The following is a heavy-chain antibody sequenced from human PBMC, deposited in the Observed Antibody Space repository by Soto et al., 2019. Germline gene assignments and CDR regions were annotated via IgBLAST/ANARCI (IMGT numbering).Heavy chain of an antibody. V-gene: IGHV3-72*01. CDR2: TRNKANSYTT. J-gene: IGHJ4*02. CDR1: GFTFSDHY. CDR3: VRLSANYHLDY. D-gene: IGHD1-7*01. Sequence: GGSLRLSCAASGFTFSDHYMDWVRQAPGKGLEWVGRTRNKANSYTTEYAASVKGRFTISRDDSKNSLFLQMNSLKTEDTAVYYCVRLSANYHLDYWGQGTLVTVSS.